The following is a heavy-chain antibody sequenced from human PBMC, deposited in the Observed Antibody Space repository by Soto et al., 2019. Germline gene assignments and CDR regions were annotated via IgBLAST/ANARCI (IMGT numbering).Heavy chain of an antibody. D-gene: IGHD6-19*01. Sequence: SETLSLTCTVSGGSISSSSYYWGWIRQPPGKGLEWIGSIYYSGSTYYNPSLKSRVTISVDTSKNQFSLKLSSVTAADTVVYYCARFQWLANWFDPWGQGTLVTVSS. CDR3: ARFQWLANWFDP. J-gene: IGHJ5*02. CDR2: IYYSGST. CDR1: GGSISSSSYY. V-gene: IGHV4-39*01.